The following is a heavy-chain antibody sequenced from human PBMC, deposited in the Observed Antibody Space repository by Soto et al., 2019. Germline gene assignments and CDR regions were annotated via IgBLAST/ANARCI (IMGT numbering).Heavy chain of an antibody. V-gene: IGHV1-3*01. CDR2: INAGNGNT. J-gene: IGHJ4*02. Sequence: GASVKVSCKASGYTFTSYAMHWVRQAPGQRLEWMGWINAGNGNTKYSQKFQGRVTITRDTSASTAYMELSSLRSEYTAVYYCARSIVVVTALDYWGQGTLVTVS. D-gene: IGHD2-21*02. CDR3: ARSIVVVTALDY. CDR1: GYTFTSYA.